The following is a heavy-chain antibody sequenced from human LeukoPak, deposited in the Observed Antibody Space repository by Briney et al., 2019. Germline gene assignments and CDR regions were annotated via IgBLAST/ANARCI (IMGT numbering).Heavy chain of an antibody. J-gene: IGHJ4*02. V-gene: IGHV1-46*01. D-gene: IGHD2-2*02. CDR1: GYTFTSYY. Sequence: ASVKVSCKASGYTFTSYYMHWVRQAPGQGLEWMGIINPSGGSTSYAQKFQGRVTMTRDMSTSTVYMELSSLRSEDTAVYYCARVRVPAAIGPIDYWVREPWSPSPQ. CDR2: INPSGGST. CDR3: ARVRVPAAIGPIDY.